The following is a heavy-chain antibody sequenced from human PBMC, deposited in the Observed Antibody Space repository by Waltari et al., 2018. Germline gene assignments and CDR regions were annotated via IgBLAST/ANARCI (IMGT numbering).Heavy chain of an antibody. CDR1: GFTFGVYL. Sequence: EVQLVASGGGLVHPGRSLRLSCATSGFTFGVYLMSWVPRAPGKGLEWVGFIRSKVVGGTTDYAASVKGRFTISRDDSKSIAYLQMDSLKTEDTAVYYCTRDHWDYYDSSGHTPSAYFDFWGQGTLVTVSS. CDR3: TRDHWDYYDSSGHTPSAYFDF. D-gene: IGHD3-22*01. CDR2: IRSKVVGGTT. V-gene: IGHV3-49*04. J-gene: IGHJ4*02.